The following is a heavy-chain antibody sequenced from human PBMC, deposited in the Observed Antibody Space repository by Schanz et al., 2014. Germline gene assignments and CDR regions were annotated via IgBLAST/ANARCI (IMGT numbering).Heavy chain of an antibody. J-gene: IGHJ6*02. Sequence: QLPLQESGSGLLKPSQTLSLTCAVSGGSISSVNSSWSWIRQPPGKGLEWIGHIYHSGITYYKSSLKSRLTISVDIAKNQFSLKLNSMTAADTAVYYCARVVGGYKKNYYYYYGTDVWGQGTTVTVSS. V-gene: IGHV4-30-2*01. CDR2: IYHSGIT. CDR3: ARVVGGYKKNYYYYYGTDV. CDR1: GGSISSVNSS. D-gene: IGHD5-12*01.